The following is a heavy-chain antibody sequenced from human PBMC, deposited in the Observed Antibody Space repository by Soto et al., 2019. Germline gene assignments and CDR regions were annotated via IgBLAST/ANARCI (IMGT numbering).Heavy chain of an antibody. Sequence: GGPLRLSCAASGFTFSSYAMSWVRQAPGKGLEWVSAISGSGGSTYYADSVKGRFTISRDNSKNTLYLQMNSLRAEDTAVYYCAKDLGAIVVVPAANSYYYYGMDVWGQGTTVTVSS. CDR1: GFTFSSYA. CDR3: AKDLGAIVVVPAANSYYYYGMDV. D-gene: IGHD2-2*01. V-gene: IGHV3-23*01. J-gene: IGHJ6*02. CDR2: ISGSGGST.